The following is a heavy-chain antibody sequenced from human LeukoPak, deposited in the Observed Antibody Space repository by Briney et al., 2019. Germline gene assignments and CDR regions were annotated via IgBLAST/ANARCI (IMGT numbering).Heavy chain of an antibody. Sequence: GGPLALSCTASGVTGSSYWMSWVRQAPGKGLHCVATIKQDGSQKEYVESVQGRFTISRDNAKNSLYLHMNRLRAEDTAVYYCARDPTVTNFHDAFDIWGQGTLVTVSS. D-gene: IGHD4-17*01. V-gene: IGHV3-7*03. CDR1: GVTGSSYW. CDR3: ARDPTVTNFHDAFDI. J-gene: IGHJ3*02. CDR2: IKQDGSQK.